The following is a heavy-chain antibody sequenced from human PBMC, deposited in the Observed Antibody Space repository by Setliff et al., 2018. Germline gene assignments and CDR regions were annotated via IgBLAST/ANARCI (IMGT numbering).Heavy chain of an antibody. CDR1: GFHISGGYC. V-gene: IGHV4-38-2*02. CDR3: VRQGADTGSNYDKYFRH. J-gene: IGHJ1*01. Sequence: PSETLSLTCTVSGFHISGGYCWGWIRQSPGKGLEWIASIFHLGNAYYNPSLKSRVTMSVDTSKNQFSLRLTSVTAADTAVYYCVRQGADTGSNYDKYFRHWGQGTLVTVSS. CDR2: IFHLGNA. D-gene: IGHD1-26*01.